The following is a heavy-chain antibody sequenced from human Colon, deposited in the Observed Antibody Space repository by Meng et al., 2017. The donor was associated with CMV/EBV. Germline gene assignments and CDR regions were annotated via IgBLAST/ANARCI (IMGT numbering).Heavy chain of an antibody. Sequence: GGSLRLSCAASGLTLKTSGVSWVRQTPGKGLEWVSIICGGVSCTYHEDSVKGRFVISRDNSENSLYLHMSSLRANDTAVYYCARRGTGGRSFDYWGQGTLVTVSS. CDR2: ICGGVSCT. CDR3: ARRGTGGRSFDY. V-gene: IGHV3-23*03. J-gene: IGHJ4*02. CDR1: GLTLKTSG. D-gene: IGHD3-16*01.